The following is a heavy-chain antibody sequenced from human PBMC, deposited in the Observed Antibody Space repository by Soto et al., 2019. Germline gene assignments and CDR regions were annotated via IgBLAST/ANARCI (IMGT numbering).Heavy chain of an antibody. V-gene: IGHV3-48*02. Sequence: PGGSLRLSCAASGFTFSSYSMNWVRQAPGKGLEWVSYISSSSSTIYYADSVKGRFTISRDNAKNSLYLQMNSLRDEDTAVYYCARDWAPFFPSFYAGSSWPRTFDYWGQGTLVTVSS. D-gene: IGHD6-13*01. CDR3: ARDWAPFFPSFYAGSSWPRTFDY. J-gene: IGHJ4*02. CDR2: ISSSSSTI. CDR1: GFTFSSYS.